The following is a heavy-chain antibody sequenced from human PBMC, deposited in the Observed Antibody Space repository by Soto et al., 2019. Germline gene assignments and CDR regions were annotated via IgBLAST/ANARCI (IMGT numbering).Heavy chain of an antibody. CDR1: GYTFTSYA. CDR2: INAGNGNT. V-gene: IGHV1-3*05. CDR3: ASEAIAAAAVYGMDV. J-gene: IGHJ6*02. D-gene: IGHD6-13*01. Sequence: QVQLVQSGAEEKKPGASVKVSCKASGYTFTSYAMHWVRQAPGQRLEWMGWINAGNGNTKYSQKFQARVTITRDTAASTAYMERSSLRSEDTAVYYCASEAIAAAAVYGMDVWGQGTTVTVSS.